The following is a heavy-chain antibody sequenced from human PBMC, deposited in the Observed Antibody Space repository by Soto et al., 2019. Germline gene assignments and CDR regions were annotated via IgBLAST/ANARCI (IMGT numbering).Heavy chain of an antibody. Sequence: LSLTCAAYGGSFSGYYWSWIRQPPGKGLEWIGEINHSGSTNYNPSLKSRVTISVDTSKNQFSLKLSSVTAADTAVYYCARDRSIAARTGGFDYWGQGTLVTVSS. CDR3: ARDRSIAARTGGFDY. D-gene: IGHD6-6*01. CDR2: INHSGST. V-gene: IGHV4-34*01. CDR1: GGSFSGYY. J-gene: IGHJ4*02.